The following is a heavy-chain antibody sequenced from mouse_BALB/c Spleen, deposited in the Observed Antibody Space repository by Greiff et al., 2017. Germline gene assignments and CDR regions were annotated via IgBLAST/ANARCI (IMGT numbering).Heavy chain of an antibody. CDR1: GYTFTSYT. J-gene: IGHJ4*01. Sequence: QVQLQQSAAELARPGASVKMSCKASGYTFTSYTMHWVKQRPGQGLEWIGYINPSSGYTEYNQKFKDKTTLTADKSSSTAYMQLSSLTSEDSAVYYCAKKILSPSAMDYWGQGTSVTVSS. V-gene: IGHV1-4*02. CDR2: INPSSGYT. D-gene: IGHD6-5*01. CDR3: AKKILSPSAMDY.